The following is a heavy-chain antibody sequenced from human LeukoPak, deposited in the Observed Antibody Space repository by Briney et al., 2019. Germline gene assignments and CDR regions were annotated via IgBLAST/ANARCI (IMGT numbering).Heavy chain of an antibody. J-gene: IGHJ4*02. CDR2: IRYDGDIK. Sequence: GGSLRLSCAASGFTFSSYGMHWVRRAPGKGLEWVAFIRYDGDIKSYADSVKGRFTIFRDNSQSTLHLQMNSLRADDSAVFYCAKDRSFWTAYYTLDHWGQGTLVTVSS. CDR1: GFTFSSYG. CDR3: AKDRSFWTAYYTLDH. V-gene: IGHV3-30*02. D-gene: IGHD3/OR15-3a*01.